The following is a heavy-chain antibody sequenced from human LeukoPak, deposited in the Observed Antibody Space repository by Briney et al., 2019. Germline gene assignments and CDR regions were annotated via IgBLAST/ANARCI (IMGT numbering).Heavy chain of an antibody. CDR3: ARGSGFATPDY. J-gene: IGHJ4*02. Sequence: GGSLRLSCAASGFTVSSNYMSWVRQAPGKGLEWVANIKQDGSEKYYVDSVKGRFTISRDNAKNSLYLQMNSLRAEDTAVYYCARGSGFATPDYWGQGTLVTVSS. CDR2: IKQDGSEK. V-gene: IGHV3-7*01. CDR1: GFTVSSNY. D-gene: IGHD3-10*01.